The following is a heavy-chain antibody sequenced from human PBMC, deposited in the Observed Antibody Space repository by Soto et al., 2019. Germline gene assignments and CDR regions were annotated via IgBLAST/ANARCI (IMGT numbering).Heavy chain of an antibody. CDR1: GGTFSSYA. J-gene: IGHJ4*02. CDR3: ARDWVVVVVAAAPYSPFDY. D-gene: IGHD2-15*01. Sequence: GASVKVSCKASGGTFSSYAISWVRQAPGQGLEWMGGIIPIFGTANYAQKFQGRVTITADESTSTAYMELSSLRSEDTAVYYCARDWVVVVVAAAPYSPFDYWGQGTLVTVSS. V-gene: IGHV1-69*13. CDR2: IIPIFGTA.